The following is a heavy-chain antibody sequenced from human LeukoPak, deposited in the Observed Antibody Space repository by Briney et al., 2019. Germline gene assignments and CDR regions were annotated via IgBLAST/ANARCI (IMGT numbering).Heavy chain of an antibody. Sequence: SQTLSLTCAVSGGSISSGGYSWSWIRQPPGTGLEWIGYIYHSGSTYYNPSLKSRVTISVDRSKNQFSLKLSSVTAADTAVYYCASTMVRGVIIWDIDYWGQGTLVTVSS. CDR3: ASTMVRGVIIWDIDY. J-gene: IGHJ4*02. D-gene: IGHD3-10*01. V-gene: IGHV4-30-2*01. CDR1: GGSISSGGYS. CDR2: IYHSGST.